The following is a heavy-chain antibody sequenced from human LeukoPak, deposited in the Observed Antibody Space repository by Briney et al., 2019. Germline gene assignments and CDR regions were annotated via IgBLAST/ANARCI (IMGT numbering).Heavy chain of an antibody. Sequence: SETLSLTCTVSGGSISSYYWSWLRQPPGKGLEWIGYIYYSGSTNYNPSLKSRVTISVDTSKNQFSLKLSSVTAADTAVYYCARIIVVTSTDYFDSWGQGTLVTVSS. D-gene: IGHD2/OR15-2a*01. CDR2: IYYSGST. CDR1: GGSISSYY. V-gene: IGHV4-59*08. J-gene: IGHJ4*02. CDR3: ARIIVVTSTDYFDS.